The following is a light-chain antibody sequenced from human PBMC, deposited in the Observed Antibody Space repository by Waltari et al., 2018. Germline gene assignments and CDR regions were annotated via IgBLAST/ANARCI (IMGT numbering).Light chain of an antibody. Sequence: DIQMTQSPSTLSASVGDRVTITCRASQTIGNWLAWYQQKPGKAPKLLIYKASSLQSGVPSRFSGSGSGTEFTLTISSLQPDDFATYYCQQYNSYSVTFGPGTTVDIK. CDR1: QTIGNW. CDR2: KAS. V-gene: IGKV1-5*03. J-gene: IGKJ3*01. CDR3: QQYNSYSVT.